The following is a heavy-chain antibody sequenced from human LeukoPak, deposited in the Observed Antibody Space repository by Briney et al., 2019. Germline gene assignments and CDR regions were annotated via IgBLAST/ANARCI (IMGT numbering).Heavy chain of an antibody. CDR1: GGSISSSSYY. J-gene: IGHJ4*02. D-gene: IGHD1-26*01. CDR3: ASGPPWSYPDY. V-gene: IGHV4-39*07. CDR2: IYYSGST. Sequence: SETLSLTCTVSGGSISSSSYYWGWIRQPPGKGLEWIGSIYYSGSTYYNPSLKSRVTISVDTSKNQFSLKLSSVTAADTAVYYCASGPPWSYPDYWGQGTLVTVSS.